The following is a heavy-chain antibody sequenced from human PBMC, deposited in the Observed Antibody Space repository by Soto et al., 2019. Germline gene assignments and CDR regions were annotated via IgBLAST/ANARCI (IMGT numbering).Heavy chain of an antibody. J-gene: IGHJ5*02. CDR3: ARGGTLFDP. V-gene: IGHV1-69*02. CDR1: GGTFRDYT. CDR2: ITPIIGIT. Sequence: QLVQSGAEVRKPGSSVKVSCKASGGTFRDYTSSWVRQAPGQGLEWMGRITPIIGITDNAQKFRGRVKITAAKSTSIVYLELGSLRPEDSAVYFCARGGTLFDPWGQGTLVTVSS. D-gene: IGHD3-16*01.